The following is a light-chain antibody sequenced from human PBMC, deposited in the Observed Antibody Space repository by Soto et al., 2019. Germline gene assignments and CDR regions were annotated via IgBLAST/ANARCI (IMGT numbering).Light chain of an antibody. CDR3: SSYAGTKVV. J-gene: IGLJ2*01. CDR1: SSDVSDYNY. V-gene: IGLV2-8*01. Sequence: QSALTQPPSASGSPGQAVTLSCTGTSSDVSDYNYVSWYQQHPGKAPKLMIYEVNKRPSGVPDRFSGSKAGNTASLTAAGLQAEDEADYYCSSYAGTKVVFGGGTKLTVL. CDR2: EVN.